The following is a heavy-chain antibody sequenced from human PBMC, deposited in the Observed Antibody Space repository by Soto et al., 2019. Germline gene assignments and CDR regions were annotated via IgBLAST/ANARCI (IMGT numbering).Heavy chain of an antibody. D-gene: IGHD6-19*01. CDR2: IYYSGST. CDR1: GGSISSYY. J-gene: IGHJ6*02. V-gene: IGHV4-59*01. Sequence: PSETLSLTCTVSGGSISSYYWSWIRQPPGKGLEWIGYIYYSGSTNYNPSLKSRVTISVDTSKNQFSLRLSSVTAADTAVYYCARYSSGWYEDHYYCGMDVWGQGTTVTVSS. CDR3: ARYSSGWYEDHYYCGMDV.